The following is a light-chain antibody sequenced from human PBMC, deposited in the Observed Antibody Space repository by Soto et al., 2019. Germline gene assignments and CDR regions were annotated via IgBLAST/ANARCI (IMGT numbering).Light chain of an antibody. CDR2: DAS. CDR1: QSVSSY. J-gene: IGKJ4*01. CDR3: QQRSNWPPLT. Sequence: EMVWTQSPGTLSRSQGERATLSCRASQSVSSYSSSYHQKPGQPATLLIYDASTRATGITARFSGSGSGTDFTLTISSLEPEDFAVYYCQQRSNWPPLTFGGGTKVDIK. V-gene: IGKV3-11*01.